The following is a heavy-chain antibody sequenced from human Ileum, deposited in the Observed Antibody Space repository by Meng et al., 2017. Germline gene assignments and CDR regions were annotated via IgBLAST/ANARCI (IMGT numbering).Heavy chain of an antibody. Sequence: GGSLRLSCAASGFTFSRHWMHWVRQAPGKGLEWVSRISPNTTPTTYADSVKGRFTISRDNVKNTVYLQMNSLRVEDTAIYYCARGGADTAVGPHYWGQGAPVTVSS. CDR1: GFTFSRHW. D-gene: IGHD5-18*01. CDR2: ISPNTTPT. J-gene: IGHJ4*02. CDR3: ARGGADTAVGPHY. V-gene: IGHV3-74*01.